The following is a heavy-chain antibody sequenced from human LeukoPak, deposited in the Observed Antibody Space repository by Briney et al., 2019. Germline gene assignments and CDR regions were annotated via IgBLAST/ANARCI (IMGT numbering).Heavy chain of an antibody. V-gene: IGHV4-34*01. CDR2: INHSGST. CDR3: ARGLSPRINMVRGVRPPFRGVFDY. J-gene: IGHJ4*02. D-gene: IGHD3-10*01. CDR1: GGSFSGYY. Sequence: PSETLSLTCAVYGGSFSGYYWSWIRQPPGKGLEWIGEINHSGSTNYNPSLKSRVTISVDTSKNQFSLKLSSVTAADTAVYYCARGLSPRINMVRGVRPPFRGVFDYWGQGTLVTVSS.